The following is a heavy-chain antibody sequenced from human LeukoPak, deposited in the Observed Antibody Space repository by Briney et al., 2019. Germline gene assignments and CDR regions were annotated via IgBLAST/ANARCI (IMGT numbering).Heavy chain of an antibody. CDR2: IIPIFGTA. CDR1: GYTFTGYY. J-gene: IGHJ6*02. D-gene: IGHD3-9*01. CDR3: ARVGSPSFDWQYYYYYGMDV. Sequence: SVKVSCKASGYTFTGYYIHWVRQAPGQGLEWMGGIIPIFGTANYAQKFQGRVTITADESTSTAYMELSSLRSEDTAVYYCARVGSPSFDWQYYYYYGMDVWGQGTTVTVSS. V-gene: IGHV1-69*13.